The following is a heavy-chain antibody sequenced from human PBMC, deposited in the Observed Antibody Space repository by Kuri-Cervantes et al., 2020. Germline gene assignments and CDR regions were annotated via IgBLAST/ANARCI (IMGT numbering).Heavy chain of an antibody. CDR2: IIPIFGTA. Sequence: SVKVSCKASGGTFSSYAISWVRQAPGQGLEWMGGIIPIFGTANYAQKFQGRVTITADESTSTAYMELSSLRSEDTAVYYCAHRGRSVSDAFDIWGQGTMVTVSS. CDR3: AHRGRSVSDAFDI. V-gene: IGHV1-69*13. J-gene: IGHJ3*02. CDR1: GGTFSSYA. D-gene: IGHD1-14*01.